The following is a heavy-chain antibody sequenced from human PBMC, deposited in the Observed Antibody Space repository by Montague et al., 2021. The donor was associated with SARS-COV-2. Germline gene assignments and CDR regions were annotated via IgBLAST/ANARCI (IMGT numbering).Heavy chain of an antibody. Sequence: SETLSLTCTVSGGSISSSNYYWDWIRQPPGKGLEWIGSIYDSGSTYYNPSPKSRVTVAVDTSKNQVSLKLTSVTAADTAVFYCARSTVTNSPFGFSNKLRSRYNGMGVWGQGTTVTVSS. V-gene: IGHV4-39*07. CDR3: ARSTVTNSPFGFSNKLRSRYNGMGV. J-gene: IGHJ6*02. CDR1: GGSISSSNYY. D-gene: IGHD4-17*01. CDR2: IYDSGST.